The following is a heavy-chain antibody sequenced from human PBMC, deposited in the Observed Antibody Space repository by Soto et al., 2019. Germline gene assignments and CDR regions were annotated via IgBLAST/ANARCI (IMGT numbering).Heavy chain of an antibody. CDR3: AYRPFVLGSGWNFEF. Sequence: QITLKESGPTLVIPTQTLTLTCTFSGFSLNTRGVGVGWIRQPPGKALEWGALIHWDDEKRYSPSLRNTLTITKDTSKDQVVLIMTTMDPVDTATYSCAYRPFVLGSGWNFEFWGQGILVTVSS. V-gene: IGHV2-5*02. D-gene: IGHD6-19*01. CDR1: GFSLNTRGVG. J-gene: IGHJ4*02. CDR2: IHWDDEK.